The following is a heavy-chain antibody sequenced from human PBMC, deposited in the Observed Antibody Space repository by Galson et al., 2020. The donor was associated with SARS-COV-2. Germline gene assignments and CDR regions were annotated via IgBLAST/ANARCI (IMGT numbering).Heavy chain of an antibody. Sequence: SETLSLTCTVSGGSISTTSYFWGWIRQPPGKGLEWIGTIYYSGTTYYNPSLRSRVTISVDTSRNQFSLKLNSVTAADTAVYYCARRGGTVTTKHFDLWGRGTLVTVSS. D-gene: IGHD4-17*01. CDR2: IYYSGTT. V-gene: IGHV4-39*01. J-gene: IGHJ2*01. CDR1: GGSISTTSYF. CDR3: ARRGGTVTTKHFDL.